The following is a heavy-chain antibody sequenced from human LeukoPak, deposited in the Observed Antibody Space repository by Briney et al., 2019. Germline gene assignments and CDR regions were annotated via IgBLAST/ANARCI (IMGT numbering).Heavy chain of an antibody. D-gene: IGHD2-15*01. CDR3: ARDLSTPGGGGSLDYGMDV. Sequence: GASVKVSCKASGYTFTGYYMHWVRQAPGQGLEWTGWINPNSGGTNYAQKFQGRVTMTRDTSISTAYMELSRLRSDDTAVYYCARDLSTPGGGGSLDYGMDVWGQGTTVTVSS. CDR1: GYTFTGYY. J-gene: IGHJ6*02. CDR2: INPNSGGT. V-gene: IGHV1-2*02.